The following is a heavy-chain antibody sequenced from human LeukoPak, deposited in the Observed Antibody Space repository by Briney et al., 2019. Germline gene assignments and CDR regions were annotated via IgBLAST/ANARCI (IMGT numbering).Heavy chain of an antibody. CDR2: INAGNGNT. Sequence: GASVKASCKASGYTFTSYAMHWVRQAPGQRLEWMGWINAGNGNTKYSQKFQGRVTITRDTSASTAYMELSSLRSEDTAVYYCARSGSSGWLYDYWGQGTLVTVSS. J-gene: IGHJ4*02. CDR1: GYTFTSYA. D-gene: IGHD6-19*01. CDR3: ARSGSSGWLYDY. V-gene: IGHV1-3*01.